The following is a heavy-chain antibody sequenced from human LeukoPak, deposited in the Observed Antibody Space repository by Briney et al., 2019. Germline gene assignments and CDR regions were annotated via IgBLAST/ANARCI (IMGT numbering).Heavy chain of an antibody. CDR3: AREGDYGDPAVVDY. Sequence: SETLSLTCTVSGGSISSYYWSWIRQPAGKGLEWIGRIYTSGSTNYNPSLKSRVTMSVDTSKNQFSLKLSSVTAADTAVYYCAREGDYGDPAVVDYWGQGTLVTVSS. J-gene: IGHJ4*02. CDR2: IYTSGST. V-gene: IGHV4-4*07. D-gene: IGHD4-17*01. CDR1: GGSISSYY.